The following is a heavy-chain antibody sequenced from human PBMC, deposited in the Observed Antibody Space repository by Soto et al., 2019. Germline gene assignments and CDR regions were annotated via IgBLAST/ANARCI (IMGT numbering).Heavy chain of an antibody. CDR3: ARQASYDFWDGRFYYNYYMDV. J-gene: IGHJ6*03. V-gene: IGHV4-59*08. D-gene: IGHD3-3*01. Sequence: SETLSLTCTVSSGSISGYYWSWIRQPPGKGLESIVSIYSSGTTYYNPSLKSRVTMSVDTSKIQFSLNLSSVTAADTAVYYCARQASYDFWDGRFYYNYYMDVWGKGTPVTVSS. CDR1: SGSISGYY. CDR2: IYSSGTT.